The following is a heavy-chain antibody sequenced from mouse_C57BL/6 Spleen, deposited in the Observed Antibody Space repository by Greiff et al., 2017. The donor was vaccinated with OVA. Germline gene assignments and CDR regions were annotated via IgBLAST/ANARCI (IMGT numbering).Heavy chain of an antibody. CDR1: GYTFTGYW. J-gene: IGHJ4*01. Sequence: QVQLKQSGAELAKPGASVKLSCKASGYTFTGYWMHGVKKRPGQGLEWIGYINPSSGYTKYNQKFKDKATLTADKSSSKAYMQLSSLTYEDSAVYYCARRGTTVVSDYYAMDYWGQGTSVTVSS. V-gene: IGHV1-7*01. CDR2: INPSSGYT. D-gene: IGHD1-1*01. CDR3: ARRGTTVVSDYYAMDY.